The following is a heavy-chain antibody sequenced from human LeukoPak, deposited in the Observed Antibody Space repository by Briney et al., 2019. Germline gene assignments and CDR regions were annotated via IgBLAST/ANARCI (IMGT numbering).Heavy chain of an antibody. CDR2: ISAYNGNT. J-gene: IGHJ1*01. CDR1: GYTFTSYG. CDR3: ARGDGGNSAGGTEYFQH. Sequence: ASVKVSCKASGYTFTSYGISWVRQAPGQGLEWMGWISAYNGNTNYAQKLQGRVTMTTDTSTSTAYMELRSLRSDDTAAYYCARGDGGNSAGGTEYFQHWGQGTLVTVSS. D-gene: IGHD4-23*01. V-gene: IGHV1-18*01.